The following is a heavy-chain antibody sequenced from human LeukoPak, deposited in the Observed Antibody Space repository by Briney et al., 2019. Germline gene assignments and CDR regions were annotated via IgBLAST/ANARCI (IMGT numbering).Heavy chain of an antibody. D-gene: IGHD2-2*01. Sequence: GGSLRLSCAASGFTFSSYAMGWVRQAPGKGLEWVSAISGSGGSTYYADSVKGRFTISRDNSKNTLYLQMNSLRAEHTAVYYCAKGHCSSTSCARFDPWGQGTLVTVSS. V-gene: IGHV3-23*01. J-gene: IGHJ5*02. CDR1: GFTFSSYA. CDR3: AKGHCSSTSCARFDP. CDR2: ISGSGGST.